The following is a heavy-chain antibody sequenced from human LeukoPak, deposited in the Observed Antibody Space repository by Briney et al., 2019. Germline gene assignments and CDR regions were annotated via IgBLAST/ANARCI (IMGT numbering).Heavy chain of an antibody. Sequence: SETLSLTCTVSGGSIRSYLWNWIRQPAGKGLEWIGHICSSDNTSYNPSLKSRVTMSVDTSKNQFSLKLTSVTAADTAVYYCARRVEYNYGFRFDPWGQGTLVTVSS. D-gene: IGHD5-18*01. V-gene: IGHV4-4*07. CDR1: GGSIRSYL. J-gene: IGHJ5*02. CDR2: ICSSDNT. CDR3: ARRVEYNYGFRFDP.